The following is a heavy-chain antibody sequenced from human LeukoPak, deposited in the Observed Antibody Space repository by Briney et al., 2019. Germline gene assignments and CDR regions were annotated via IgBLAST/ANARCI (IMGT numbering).Heavy chain of an antibody. Sequence: GGSLRLSCAASGFNFSSYSLNWVRQAPGKGLEWVSYISSSTRRIYYADSVKGRFTISRDSAKNSLYLQMDSLRDEDTAVYYCAREGGYSHAFDYWGQGTLVTVSS. CDR3: AREGGYSHAFDY. D-gene: IGHD3-22*01. J-gene: IGHJ4*02. V-gene: IGHV3-48*02. CDR1: GFNFSSYS. CDR2: ISSSTRRI.